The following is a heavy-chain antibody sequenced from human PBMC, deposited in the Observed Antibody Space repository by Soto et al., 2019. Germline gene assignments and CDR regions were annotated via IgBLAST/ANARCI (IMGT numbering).Heavy chain of an antibody. CDR2: ISGSGGST. D-gene: IGHD3-3*01. J-gene: IGHJ4*02. Sequence: EVQLLESGGGLVQPGGSLRLSCAASGFTFSSYAMSWVRQAPGKGLEWVSAISGSGGSTYYADSVKGRFTISRDHSKNTLYLQMNSLRAEDTAVYYCAKDRVLRFLEWSTPRSGLDYWGQGTLVTVSS. CDR3: AKDRVLRFLEWSTPRSGLDY. CDR1: GFTFSSYA. V-gene: IGHV3-23*01.